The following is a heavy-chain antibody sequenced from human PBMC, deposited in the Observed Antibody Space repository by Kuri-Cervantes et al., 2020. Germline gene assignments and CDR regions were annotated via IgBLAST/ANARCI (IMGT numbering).Heavy chain of an antibody. CDR3: ARDSSYCGGDCYDGGWFDP. Sequence: GSLRLSCAVSGYSISSGYYWGWIRQPPGKGLEWIGSIYHSGSTYYNPSLKSRVTISVDTSKNQFSLKLSSVTAADTAVYYCARDSSYCGGDCYDGGWFDPWGQGTLVTVSS. CDR1: GYSISSGYY. V-gene: IGHV4-38-2*02. CDR2: IYHSGST. D-gene: IGHD2-21*02. J-gene: IGHJ5*02.